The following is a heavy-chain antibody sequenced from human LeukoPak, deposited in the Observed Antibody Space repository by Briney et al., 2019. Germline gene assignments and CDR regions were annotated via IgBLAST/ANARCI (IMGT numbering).Heavy chain of an antibody. Sequence: PRGSLRPSSAASGFTFSEFEMNWVRQAPGKGLEWVSDISSGGTTIFYTDSVKGRFTISRDNAKNSLYLQMNSLRDEDTAIYYCTRCLVLWGQGALVPVSS. CDR2: ISSGGTTI. V-gene: IGHV3-48*03. CDR3: TRCLVL. CDR1: GFTFSEFE. J-gene: IGHJ4*02. D-gene: IGHD2/OR15-2a*01.